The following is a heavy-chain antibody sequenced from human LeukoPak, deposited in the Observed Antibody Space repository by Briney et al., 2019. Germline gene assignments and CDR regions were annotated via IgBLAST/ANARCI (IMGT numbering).Heavy chain of an antibody. Sequence: ASVKVSCKASRYTFTAYYMQWVRQAPGQGLEWVGRINPNSGDTNYAQKFQGRVTMTRDTSISTVYMELTGLRSDDTAVYYCARDVSGISSATDTFDMWGQGTVVTVSS. V-gene: IGHV1-2*06. CDR3: ARDVSGISSATDTFDM. CDR2: INPNSGDT. D-gene: IGHD1-14*01. J-gene: IGHJ3*02. CDR1: RYTFTAYY.